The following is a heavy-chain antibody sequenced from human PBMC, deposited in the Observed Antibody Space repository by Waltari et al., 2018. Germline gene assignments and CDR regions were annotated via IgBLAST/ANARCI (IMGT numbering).Heavy chain of an antibody. D-gene: IGHD3-10*01. J-gene: IGHJ4*02. Sequence: QVQLQESGPGLVKPSETLSLTCTVSGYSISSGYYWGWIRQPPGKGLEWIGSIYHSGSTYYNPSLKSRVTISVDTSKNQFSLKLSSVTAADTAVYYCARGITYYYGSGTADLDYWGQGTLVTVSS. CDR2: IYHSGST. CDR1: GYSISSGYY. V-gene: IGHV4-38-2*02. CDR3: ARGITYYYGSGTADLDY.